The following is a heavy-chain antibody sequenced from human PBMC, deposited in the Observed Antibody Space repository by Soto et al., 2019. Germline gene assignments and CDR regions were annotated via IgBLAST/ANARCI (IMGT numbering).Heavy chain of an antibody. V-gene: IGHV4-61*01. CDR3: ARVRLRYFDWGPMDV. CDR1: GGSVSSGSYY. D-gene: IGHD3-9*01. CDR2: IYYSGST. J-gene: IGHJ6*02. Sequence: TSETLSLTCTVSGGSVSSGSYYWSWTRQPPGKGLEWIGYIYYSGSTNYNPSLKSRVTISVDTSKNQFSLKLSSVTAADTAVYYCARVRLRYFDWGPMDVWGQGTTVTVSS.